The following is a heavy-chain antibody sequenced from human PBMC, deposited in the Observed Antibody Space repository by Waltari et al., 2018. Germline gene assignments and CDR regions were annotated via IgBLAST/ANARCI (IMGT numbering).Heavy chain of an antibody. Sequence: EVQLVESGGGLVQPGGSLRLSCAVSGFTFSSSWMHWVRQAPGKGLVWVSRIRADGDYPSYADSVKGRFTISRDNAKSTLYLQMNSLTAEDTAIYYCSTYTDVTFGDHWGQGALVTVSS. CDR1: GFTFSSSW. J-gene: IGHJ4*02. CDR2: IRADGDYP. D-gene: IGHD3-10*01. CDR3: STYTDVTFGDH. V-gene: IGHV3-74*01.